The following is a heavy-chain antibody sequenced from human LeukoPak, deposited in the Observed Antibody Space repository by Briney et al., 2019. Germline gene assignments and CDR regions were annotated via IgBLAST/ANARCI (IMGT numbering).Heavy chain of an antibody. CDR2: ISSSSSYT. J-gene: IGHJ5*02. V-gene: IGHV3-11*06. CDR1: GFTFSDYY. CDR3: ARVAAAGGLNWFDP. D-gene: IGHD6-13*01. Sequence: GGSLRLSCAASGFTFSDYYMSWIRQAPGKGLEWVSYISSSSSYTSYADSVKGRFTISRDNAKNSLYLQMNSLRAEDTAVYYCARVAAAGGLNWFDPWGQGTLVTVSS.